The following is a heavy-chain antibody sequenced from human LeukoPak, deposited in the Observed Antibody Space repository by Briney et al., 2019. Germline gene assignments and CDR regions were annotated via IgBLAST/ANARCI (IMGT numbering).Heavy chain of an antibody. Sequence: GESLKIPCKGSGYSFTSYWIGWVRQMPGKGLEWMGIIYPGDSDTRYSPSFQGQVTISADKSISTAYLQWSSLKASDTAMYYCARGYYDSSGYSYVYFDYWGQGTLVTVSS. V-gene: IGHV5-51*01. D-gene: IGHD3-22*01. CDR1: GYSFTSYW. CDR3: ARGYYDSSGYSYVYFDY. J-gene: IGHJ4*02. CDR2: IYPGDSDT.